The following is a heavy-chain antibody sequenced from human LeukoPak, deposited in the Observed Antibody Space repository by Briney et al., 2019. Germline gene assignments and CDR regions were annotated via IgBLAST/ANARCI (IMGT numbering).Heavy chain of an antibody. CDR1: GLSFCNYW. CDR3: VRGGATFEN. D-gene: IGHD1-26*01. V-gene: IGHV3-7*01. J-gene: IGHJ4*02. Sequence: GGSLRLSCAASGLSFCNYWMSWVRQAPGKGLEWVANIQEDGNQGYYVDSVKGRFTITRDNAKNSLYLQMNSLRAEDTALYYCVRGGATFENWGQGTLVTVSS. CDR2: IQEDGNQG.